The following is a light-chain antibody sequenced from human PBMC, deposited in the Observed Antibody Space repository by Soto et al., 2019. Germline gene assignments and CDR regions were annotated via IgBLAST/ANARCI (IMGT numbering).Light chain of an antibody. Sequence: QSALTQPRSVSGSPGQSVTISCTGTSNDVGGYDSVSWYQQHPGKAPKLMIYEVSQRPSGVPDRFSGSKSGDTASLTISGLQAEDEADFYCCSYAGKYTWVFGGGTKVTVL. V-gene: IGLV2-11*01. CDR2: EVS. J-gene: IGLJ3*02. CDR1: SNDVGGYDS. CDR3: CSYAGKYTWV.